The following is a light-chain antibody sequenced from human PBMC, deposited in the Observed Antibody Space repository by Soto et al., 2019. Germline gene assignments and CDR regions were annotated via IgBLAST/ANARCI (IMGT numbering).Light chain of an antibody. J-gene: IGKJ5*01. V-gene: IGKV1-9*01. CDR1: QVIATH. Sequence: QLTQSPSSLSASVGDRVTITCRASQVIATHVAWYQQKPGQAPNLLIYAASTLQSGVPSRFSGSGSGTDFTLTISSLQPEDFATYYCQQANSLPITFGQGTRLEI. CDR2: AAS. CDR3: QQANSLPIT.